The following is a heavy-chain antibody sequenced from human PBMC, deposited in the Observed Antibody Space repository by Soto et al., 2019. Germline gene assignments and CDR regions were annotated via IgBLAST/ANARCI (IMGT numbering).Heavy chain of an antibody. D-gene: IGHD2-2*01. J-gene: IGHJ5*02. CDR2: ISSSSSYT. CDR1: GFTFSDYY. V-gene: IGHV3-11*03. Sequence: PGGSLRLSCAASGFTFSDYYMSWIRQAPGKGLEWVSYISSSSSYTNYADSVKGRFTISRDNAKNSLYLQMNSLRAEDTAVYYCARLYCSSTSCRPFFRWFDPWGQGTLVTVSS. CDR3: ARLYCSSTSCRPFFRWFDP.